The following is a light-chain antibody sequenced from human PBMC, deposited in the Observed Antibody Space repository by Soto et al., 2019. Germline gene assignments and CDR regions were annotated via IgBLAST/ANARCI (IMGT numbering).Light chain of an antibody. V-gene: IGKV3-15*01. CDR3: QQYNNWPTLA. J-gene: IGKJ3*01. Sequence: EIVMTQSPATLSVSPGERATLSCRASQSVSSNLAWYQQKPGQAPRLIXYGASTRANGIPASFSGSGSGTELTLTISSLQSADFSAYYCQQYNNWPTLAFGPGTKVDIK. CDR1: QSVSSN. CDR2: GAS.